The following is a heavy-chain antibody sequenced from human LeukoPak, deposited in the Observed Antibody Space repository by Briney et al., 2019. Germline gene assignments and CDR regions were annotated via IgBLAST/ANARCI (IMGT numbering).Heavy chain of an antibody. CDR1: GFIFSGYG. CDR3: ARGNFRRDGYNFDY. CDR2: IWYDGSNK. V-gene: IGHV3-33*01. D-gene: IGHD5-24*01. J-gene: IGHJ4*02. Sequence: GRSLRLSCGASGFIFSGYGMHWVRQAPGKGLEWVAVIWYDGSNKYYADSVKGRFTISRDNSKNTLYLQMNSLRAEDTAVFYCARGNFRRDGYNFDYWGQGTLVIVSS.